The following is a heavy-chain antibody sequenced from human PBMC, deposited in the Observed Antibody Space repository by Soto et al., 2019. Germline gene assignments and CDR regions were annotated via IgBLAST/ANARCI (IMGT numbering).Heavy chain of an antibody. D-gene: IGHD3-10*01. V-gene: IGHV1-69*12. CDR1: GGTFSSYA. Sequence: QVQLVQSGAEVKKPGSSVKVSCKASGGTFSSYAISWVRQAPGQGLEWMGGIIPIFGTANYAQKFQGRVTITADESTSTAYMELSSLRSEDTAVYYCARQYGSGSYYNGDWFDPRGQRTLVTVSS. CDR3: ARQYGSGSYYNGDWFDP. CDR2: IIPIFGTA. J-gene: IGHJ5*02.